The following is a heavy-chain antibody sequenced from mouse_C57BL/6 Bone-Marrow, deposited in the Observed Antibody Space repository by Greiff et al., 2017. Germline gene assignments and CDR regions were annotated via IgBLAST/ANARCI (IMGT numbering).Heavy chain of an antibody. V-gene: IGHV1-5*01. D-gene: IGHD2-4*01. CDR1: GYTFTSYW. J-gene: IGHJ2*01. CDR2: IYPGNSDT. CDR3: TRKGDYDENYFDY. Sequence: EVQLQQSGTVLARPGASVKMSCKTSGYTFTSYWMHWVKQRPGQGLEWIGAIYPGNSDTSYNQKFKGKAKLTAVTSASTAYMELSSLTNEDSAVYYCTRKGDYDENYFDYWGQGTTLTVSS.